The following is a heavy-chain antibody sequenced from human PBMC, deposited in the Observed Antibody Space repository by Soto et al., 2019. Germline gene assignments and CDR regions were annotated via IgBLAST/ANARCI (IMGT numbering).Heavy chain of an antibody. CDR3: ATNEFSVDY. CDR1: GFISGYS. CDR2: ISSSGIFT. D-gene: IGHD1-1*01. J-gene: IGHJ4*02. V-gene: IGHV3-21*04. Sequence: EVQLVESGGGLVKPGGSLRLSCAASGFISGYSMIWVLQAPGKGLEWVSHISSSGIFTDYADSVKGRFTISRDNAKNSLYLQMNSLRAEDTAVYYCATNEFSVDYWGQGTLVTVSS.